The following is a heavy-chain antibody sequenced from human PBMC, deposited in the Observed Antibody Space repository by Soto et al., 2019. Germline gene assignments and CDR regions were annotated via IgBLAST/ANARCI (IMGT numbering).Heavy chain of an antibody. D-gene: IGHD6-13*01. V-gene: IGHV4-34*01. Sequence: SETLSLTCAVYGGSFSGYYWSWIRQPPGKGLEWIGEINHSGSTNYNPPLKSRVTISVDTSKNQFSLKLSSVTAADTAVYYCARGTAAGWGGSYYYYYGMDVWGQGTTVTVSS. CDR2: INHSGST. J-gene: IGHJ6*02. CDR1: GGSFSGYY. CDR3: ARGTAAGWGGSYYYYYGMDV.